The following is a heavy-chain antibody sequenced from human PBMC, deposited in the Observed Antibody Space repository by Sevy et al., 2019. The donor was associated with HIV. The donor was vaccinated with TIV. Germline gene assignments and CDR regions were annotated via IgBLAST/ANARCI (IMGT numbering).Heavy chain of an antibody. D-gene: IGHD4-17*01. CDR2: ISGNDDTK. Sequence: GSLRLSCAASGFTLSDYYMSWIRQAPGKGLEWVSYISGNDDTKYYANSVKGRFTISRDNAKNSVYLQMNSLRAEDTAVYYCARDHVKDGDLGDYYYFAMDVWGQGTTVTVSS. J-gene: IGHJ6*02. V-gene: IGHV3-11*01. CDR3: ARDHVKDGDLGDYYYFAMDV. CDR1: GFTLSDYY.